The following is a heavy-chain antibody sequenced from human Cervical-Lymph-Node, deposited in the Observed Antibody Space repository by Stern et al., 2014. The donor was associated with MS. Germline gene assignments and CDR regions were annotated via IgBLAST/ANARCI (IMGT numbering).Heavy chain of an antibody. CDR3: ARRRYIGCHYGANDY. J-gene: IGHJ4*02. Sequence: EVQLVESGAELKKPGESLKISCEASGYTFSNYYIDWVRQMPGKGLEWGGFIYPDDSDPRYSPSLQGHVPISADKSINPAYLQWSSLMASDTAIYYCARRRYIGCHYGANDYWGQGSLVTVSS. V-gene: IGHV5-51*03. D-gene: IGHD5-12*01. CDR1: GYTFSNYY. CDR2: IYPDDSDP.